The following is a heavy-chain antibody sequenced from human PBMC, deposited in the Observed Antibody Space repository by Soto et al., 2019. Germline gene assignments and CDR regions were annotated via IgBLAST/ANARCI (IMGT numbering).Heavy chain of an antibody. CDR1: GFTFSSCA. V-gene: IGHV3-23*01. CDR3: AKATRPPWETEITY. Sequence: GGSLRLSCAASGFTFSSCAMSWVRQAPGKGLDWVSAISDSGGRTFYAAFVQGRFTISRDNSKNTVYLQMNSLRVEDTAVYYCAKATRPPWETEITYWGQGALVTVSS. CDR2: ISDSGGRT. J-gene: IGHJ4*02. D-gene: IGHD1-26*01.